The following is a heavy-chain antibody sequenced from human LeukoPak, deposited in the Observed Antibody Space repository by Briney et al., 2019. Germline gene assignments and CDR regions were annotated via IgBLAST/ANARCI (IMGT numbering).Heavy chain of an antibody. V-gene: IGHV3-74*01. D-gene: IGHD2-2*01. CDR3: ARVGAYCSSTSCYHYFDY. CDR2: INSDGSST. CDR1: GGSISSSGYY. Sequence: ETLSLTCTVSGGSISSSGYYWGWVRQAPGKGLVWVSRINSDGSSTSYADSVKGRFTISRDNVKNTLYLQMNSLRAEDTAVYYCARVGAYCSSTSCYHYFDYWGQGTLVTVSS. J-gene: IGHJ4*02.